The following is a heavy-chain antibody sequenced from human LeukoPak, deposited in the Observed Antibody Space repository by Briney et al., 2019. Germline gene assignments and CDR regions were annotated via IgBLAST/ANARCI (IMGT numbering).Heavy chain of an antibody. Sequence: GGSLRLSCAASGFTFSSYGMHWVRQAPGKGLEWVAFIRYDGSNKYYADSVKGRFTISRDNSKNTLYLQMNSLRAEDTAVYYCAKDTAARTLPYYFDYWGQGTLVTVSS. D-gene: IGHD6-13*01. V-gene: IGHV3-30*02. CDR3: AKDTAARTLPYYFDY. CDR2: IRYDGSNK. J-gene: IGHJ4*02. CDR1: GFTFSSYG.